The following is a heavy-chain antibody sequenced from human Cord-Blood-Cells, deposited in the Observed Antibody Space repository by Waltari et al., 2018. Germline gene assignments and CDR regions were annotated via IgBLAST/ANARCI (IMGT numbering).Heavy chain of an antibody. J-gene: IGHJ1*01. CDR2: IIPILGIA. CDR1: GGTFSSYA. D-gene: IGHD2-21*02. Sequence: QVQLVQSGAEVKKPGSSVKVSCKASGGTFSSYAISWLRQAPGQGLEWMGGIIPILGIANYAQKFQGRVTITADESTSTAYMELSSLRSEDTAVYYCASPKDCGGDCYSRYFQHWGQGTLVTVSS. V-gene: IGHV1-69*04. CDR3: ASPKDCGGDCYSRYFQH.